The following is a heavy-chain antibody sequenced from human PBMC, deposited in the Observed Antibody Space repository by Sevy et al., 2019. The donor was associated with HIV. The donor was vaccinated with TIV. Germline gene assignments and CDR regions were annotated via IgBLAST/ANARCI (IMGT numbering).Heavy chain of an antibody. V-gene: IGHV3-33*01. J-gene: IGHJ4*02. CDR2: IWNDGSNK. CDR3: ARGGDFNDRSAKRDFDY. Sequence: GESLKISCAASGFTFSNYGMHWVRQAPGKGLERVAVIWNDGSNKYYADSVKGRFTISRDNSKNTLYLQMNSLRVEDTAVYFCARGGDFNDRSAKRDFDYWGQGTLVTVSS. D-gene: IGHD3-22*01. CDR1: GFTFSNYG.